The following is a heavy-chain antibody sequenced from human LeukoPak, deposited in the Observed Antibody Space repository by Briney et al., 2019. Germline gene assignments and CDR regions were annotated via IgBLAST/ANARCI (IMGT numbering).Heavy chain of an antibody. J-gene: IGHJ4*02. CDR3: ARVEVVTAIYFDY. CDR2: IKEDGSEK. CDR1: GFTFSSYG. V-gene: IGHV3-7*01. Sequence: GGSLRLSCAASGFTFSSYGMHWVRQAPGKGLEWVANIKEDGSEKYYVDSVKGQFTISRDNAKSSLYLQMNSLRAEDTAVYYCARVEVVTAIYFDYWGQGTLVTVSS. D-gene: IGHD2-21*02.